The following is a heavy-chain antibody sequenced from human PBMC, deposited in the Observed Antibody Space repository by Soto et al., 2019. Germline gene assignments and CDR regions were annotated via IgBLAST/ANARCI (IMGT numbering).Heavy chain of an antibody. CDR3: ARGDTAVASSYFDY. V-gene: IGHV4-39*01. Sequence: QLQLQESGPGLVKPSETLSLTCTVSGGSISSSSYYWGWIRQPPGKGLEWIGSIYDSGSTYYNPSLKSRVTIFVDTSKNQFSLKLSSVTAADTAVYYCARGDTAVASSYFDYWGQGTLVTVSS. CDR1: GGSISSSSYY. CDR2: IYDSGST. J-gene: IGHJ4*02. D-gene: IGHD6-19*01.